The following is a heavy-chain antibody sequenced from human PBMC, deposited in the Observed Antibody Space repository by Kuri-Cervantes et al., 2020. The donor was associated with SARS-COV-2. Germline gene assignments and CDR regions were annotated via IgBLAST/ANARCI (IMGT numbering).Heavy chain of an antibody. J-gene: IGHJ4*02. V-gene: IGHV4-59*08. CDR2: IYYSGIT. CDR1: GGSFSGYY. D-gene: IGHD3-10*01. Sequence: SDTLSLTCAVYGGSFSGYYWSGIRQPPGKGLEWIGYIYYSGITNCNPSLKSRVTISVDTSKNQFSLRLSSVTAADTAVYYCARLGSGSKLFDYWGQGTLVTVSS. CDR3: ARLGSGSKLFDY.